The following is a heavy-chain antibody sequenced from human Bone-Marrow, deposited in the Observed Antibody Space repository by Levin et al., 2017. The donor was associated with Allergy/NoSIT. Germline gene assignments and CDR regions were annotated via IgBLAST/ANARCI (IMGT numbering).Heavy chain of an antibody. V-gene: IGHV3-7*01. Sequence: GGSLRLSCAASGFTFSSYWMSWVRQAPGKGLEWVANIKQDGSEKYYVDSVKGRFTISRDNAKNSLYLQMNSLRAEDTAVYYCARANTLGYFDWLLFHDAFDIWGQGTMVTVSS. CDR1: GFTFSSYW. CDR3: ARANTLGYFDWLLFHDAFDI. CDR2: IKQDGSEK. D-gene: IGHD3-9*01. J-gene: IGHJ3*02.